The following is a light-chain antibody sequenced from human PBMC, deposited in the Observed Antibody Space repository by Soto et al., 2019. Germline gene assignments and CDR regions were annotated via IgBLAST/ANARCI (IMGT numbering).Light chain of an antibody. J-gene: IGLJ2*01. CDR1: RSDVGSYNL. CDR2: EGS. CDR3: CSYAGGATLV. V-gene: IGLV2-23*01. Sequence: QSVLTQPASVSGSPGQSITISCTGTRSDVGSYNLVSWYQHYPGRAPKVIIFEGSRRPSGVSNRFSGSKSGTTAFLTISGLQAEDEGHYFCCSYAGGATLVFGGGTRSPS.